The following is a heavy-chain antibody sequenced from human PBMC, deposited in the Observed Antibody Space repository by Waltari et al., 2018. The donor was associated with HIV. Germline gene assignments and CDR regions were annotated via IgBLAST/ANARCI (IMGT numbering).Heavy chain of an antibody. D-gene: IGHD1-7*01. Sequence: QVQLVESGGGVVQPGRSLRLSCAASGFTFSSYGMHWVRQAPGKGLEWVAVIWYDGSNKYYADSVKGRFTISRDNSKNTLYLQMNSLRAEDTAVYYCARGTRRHVPEDYFDYWGQGTLVTVSS. CDR3: ARGTRRHVPEDYFDY. CDR1: GFTFSSYG. J-gene: IGHJ4*02. CDR2: IWYDGSNK. V-gene: IGHV3-33*01.